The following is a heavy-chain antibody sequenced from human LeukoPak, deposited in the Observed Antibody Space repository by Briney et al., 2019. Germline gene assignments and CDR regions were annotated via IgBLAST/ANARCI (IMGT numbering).Heavy chain of an antibody. CDR2: IYYSGST. V-gene: IGHV4-4*02. CDR3: TRGSIAYYYMDV. CDR1: GASISSIHW. Sequence: KPSGTLSLTCAVSGASISSIHWWTWVRQPPGKGLEWIGNIYYSGSTNYNPSLKSRVTISVDTSKNQFSLKLSSVTAADTAVYYCTRGSIAYYYMDVWGKGTTVTISS. J-gene: IGHJ6*03. D-gene: IGHD3-22*01.